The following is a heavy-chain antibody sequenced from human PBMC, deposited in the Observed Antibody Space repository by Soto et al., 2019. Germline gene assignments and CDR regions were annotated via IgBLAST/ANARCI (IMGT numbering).Heavy chain of an antibody. D-gene: IGHD5-18*01. Sequence: GASVKVSCKASGGTFSSYAISWVRQAPGQGLEWMGGIIPIFGTANYAQKFQGRVTITADESTSTAYMELSSLRSEDTAVYYCAVHRGYSYGYLDYWGQGTLVTGSS. V-gene: IGHV1-69*13. J-gene: IGHJ4*02. CDR3: AVHRGYSYGYLDY. CDR2: IIPIFGTA. CDR1: GGTFSSYA.